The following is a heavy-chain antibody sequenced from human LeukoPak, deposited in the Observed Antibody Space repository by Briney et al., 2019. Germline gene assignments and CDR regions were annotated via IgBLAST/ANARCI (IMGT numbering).Heavy chain of an antibody. V-gene: IGHV1-18*01. CDR3: ARVLGLAAAATGDY. J-gene: IGHJ4*02. Sequence: ASVKVSCTASGYTFTSYGISWVRQAPGQGLEWMGWISAYNGNTNYAQKLQGRVTITTDTSTSTAYMELRSLRSDDTAVYYCARVLGLAAAATGDYWGQGTLVTVSS. CDR1: GYTFTSYG. D-gene: IGHD6-13*01. CDR2: ISAYNGNT.